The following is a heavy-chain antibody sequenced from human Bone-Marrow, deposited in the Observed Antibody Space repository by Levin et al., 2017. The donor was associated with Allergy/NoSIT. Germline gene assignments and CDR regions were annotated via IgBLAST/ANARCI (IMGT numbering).Heavy chain of an antibody. V-gene: IGHV3-33*04. D-gene: IGHD2/OR15-2a*01. CDR3: ASDNFYNHTFYFYAFAS. J-gene: IGHJ4*02. CDR2: VSDDGSET. Sequence: HWIRQAAGKGLEWLAHVSDDGSETRYADSVKGRFTISTDNPKNTLYLEMKSLRPDDTGVYYCASDNFYNHTFYFYAFASWGQGAQVTVSS.